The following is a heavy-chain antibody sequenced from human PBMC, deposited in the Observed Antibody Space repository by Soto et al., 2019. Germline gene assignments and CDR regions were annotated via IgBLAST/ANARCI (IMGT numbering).Heavy chain of an antibody. D-gene: IGHD6-13*01. V-gene: IGHV6-1*01. CDR1: GDSVSSNSAA. J-gene: IGHJ6*02. Sequence: SQTLSLTCAISGDSVSSNSAAWNWIRQSLSRGLEWLGRTYYRSKWYNDYAVSVKSRITINPDTAKNQFSLQLNSMIPEDTAVYYCARDPAAGTYPYYYYGMDVWGQGTTVTVSS. CDR2: TYYRSKWYN. CDR3: ARDPAAGTYPYYYYGMDV.